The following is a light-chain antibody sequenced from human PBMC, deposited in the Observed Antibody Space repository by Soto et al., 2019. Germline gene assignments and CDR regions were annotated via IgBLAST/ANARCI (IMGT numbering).Light chain of an antibody. Sequence: QSVLTQPPSVSRAPGQRVTISCTGSSSNIGAGFDVQWYQQLPGTAPKLLIYGNNNRPSGVPDRFSGSKSGTSASLAITGLQADDEADYHCQSYDSSLSGSVVFGGGTKLTVL. CDR3: QSYDSSLSGSVV. V-gene: IGLV1-40*01. CDR1: SSNIGAGFD. CDR2: GNN. J-gene: IGLJ2*01.